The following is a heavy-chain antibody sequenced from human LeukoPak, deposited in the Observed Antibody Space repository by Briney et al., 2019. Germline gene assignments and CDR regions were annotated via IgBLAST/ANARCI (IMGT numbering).Heavy chain of an antibody. J-gene: IGHJ6*03. V-gene: IGHV1-2*06. D-gene: IGHD6-13*01. CDR1: GYTFTGYY. Sequence: PGASVTVSCKASGYTFTGYYVHWVRQAPAQGLDWMGRINPNSGGTNYTQKFQGRVTMTRDTSISTASMELSRLRSADPAVYYCERAYSGRKKAAEDYIDVWGKGTMVTVSS. CDR2: INPNSGGT. CDR3: ERAYSGRKKAAEDYIDV.